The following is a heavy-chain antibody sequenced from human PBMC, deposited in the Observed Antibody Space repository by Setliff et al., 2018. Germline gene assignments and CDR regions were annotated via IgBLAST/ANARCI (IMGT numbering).Heavy chain of an antibody. CDR1: GLTFSHAW. J-gene: IGHJ6*03. CDR2: IRSRNDGGTT. CDR3: TSAKLERRTGHHYYMDV. V-gene: IGHV3-15*01. D-gene: IGHD1-1*01. Sequence: VGSLRLSCAASGLTFSHAWMTWVRQSPGKGLEWVGRIRSRNDGGTTDYAAPVKGRFTFSRDDSKNTLYLQMNNLKTEDTATYYCTSAKLERRTGHHYYMDVWGKGTTVTVSS.